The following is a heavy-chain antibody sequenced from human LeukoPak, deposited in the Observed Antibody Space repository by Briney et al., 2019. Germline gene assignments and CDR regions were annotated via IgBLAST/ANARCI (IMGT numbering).Heavy chain of an antibody. CDR2: ILSGGST. J-gene: IGHJ6*02. CDR3: ARDKVGYTYGYVRAHYGMDV. CDR1: GFNVSNNY. D-gene: IGHD5-18*01. V-gene: IGHV3-66*01. Sequence: PGGSLRLSCVASGFNVSNNYMSWVRQAPGKGLEWVSVILSGGSTNYADSVKGRFIISRDNSKSALFLQMNSLRAEDTAVYYCARDKVGYTYGYVRAHYGMDVWGQGTTVIV.